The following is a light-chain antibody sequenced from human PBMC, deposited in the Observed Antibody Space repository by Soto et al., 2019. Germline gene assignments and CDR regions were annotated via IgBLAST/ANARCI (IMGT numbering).Light chain of an antibody. CDR2: GAS. CDR1: QSVSSSY. Sequence: EIVLTQSPGTLSLSPGERATLSCRASQSVSSSYLAWYQQKPGQAPRLLIYGASSRATGIPDRFSGSGSGTDSTLTISRLEPEDFAVYYCQQYGSSPPSTFGQGTKVDIK. V-gene: IGKV3-20*01. CDR3: QQYGSSPPST. J-gene: IGKJ1*01.